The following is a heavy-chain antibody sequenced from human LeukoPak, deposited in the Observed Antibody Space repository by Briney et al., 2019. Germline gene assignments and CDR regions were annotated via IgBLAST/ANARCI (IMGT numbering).Heavy chain of an antibody. V-gene: IGHV3-23*01. D-gene: IGHD2-8*02. Sequence: PGGSLRLSCAASGFTFSTYAMSWVRQAPGKGLEWVSAISGSGSSTYYADSVKGRFTISRDNSKNTLYLQMNSLRAEDTAVYYCAASAPSGDYGDYWGQGTLVTVSS. CDR3: AASAPSGDYGDY. CDR1: GFTFSTYA. CDR2: ISGSGSST. J-gene: IGHJ4*02.